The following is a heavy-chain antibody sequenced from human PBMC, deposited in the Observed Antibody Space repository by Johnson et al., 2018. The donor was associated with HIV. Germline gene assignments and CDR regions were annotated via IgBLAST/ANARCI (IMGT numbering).Heavy chain of an antibody. CDR3: AKDTTFSWSNAFDI. Sequence: QVQLVESGGGAVQPGRSLRLSCAASGFNFSSNCMFWVRQAPDKGLEWVSVISDDGSNKYYADSVKGRFTISRDNAKNSLYLQMNSLRAEDTAVYYCAKDTTFSWSNAFDIWGQGTMVT. J-gene: IGHJ3*02. D-gene: IGHD6-13*01. CDR2: ISDDGSNK. CDR1: GFNFSSNC. V-gene: IGHV3-30*18.